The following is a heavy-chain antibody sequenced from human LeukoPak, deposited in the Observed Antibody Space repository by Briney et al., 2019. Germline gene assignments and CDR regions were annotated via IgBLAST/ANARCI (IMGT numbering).Heavy chain of an antibody. J-gene: IGHJ4*02. D-gene: IGHD2-21*01. CDR2: FDPEDGET. Sequence: ASVKVSCKVSGYTLTELSMHWVRQAPGKGLEWMGGFDPEDGETIYAQKFQGRVTMTRDTSTSTVYMELSSLRSEDTAVYYCARPRTGPQGGFHCGGDCYLDYWGQGTLVTVSS. CDR3: ARPRTGPQGGFHCGGDCYLDY. V-gene: IGHV1-24*01. CDR1: GYTLTELS.